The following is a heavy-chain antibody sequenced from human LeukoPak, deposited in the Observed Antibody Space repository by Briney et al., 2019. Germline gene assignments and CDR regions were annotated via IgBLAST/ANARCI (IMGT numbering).Heavy chain of an antibody. CDR1: GFTVINTY. CDR3: ARDVLRFLEWLSHYYYYGMDV. D-gene: IGHD3-3*01. V-gene: IGHV3-21*01. CDR2: ISSSSSYI. Sequence: GGSLRLSCAASGFTVINTYISWVRQAPGKGLEWVSSISSSSSYIYYADSVKGRFTISRDNAKNSLYLQMNSLRAEDTAVYYCARDVLRFLEWLSHYYYYGMDVWGQGTTVTVSS. J-gene: IGHJ6*02.